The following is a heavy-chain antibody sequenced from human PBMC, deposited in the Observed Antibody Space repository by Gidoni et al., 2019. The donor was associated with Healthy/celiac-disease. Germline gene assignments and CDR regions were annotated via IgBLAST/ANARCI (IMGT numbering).Heavy chain of an antibody. CDR2: IYYSGST. Sequence: QLQLQESGPGLVKPSETLSLTCTVSGGSISSSSYYWGWIRQPPGKGLEWIGSIYYSGSTYYNPSLKSRVTISVDTSKNQFSLKLSSVTAADTAVYYCARLPPDPYPLVDYWGQGTLVTVSS. CDR1: GGSISSSSYY. V-gene: IGHV4-39*01. J-gene: IGHJ4*02. CDR3: ARLPPDPYPLVDY.